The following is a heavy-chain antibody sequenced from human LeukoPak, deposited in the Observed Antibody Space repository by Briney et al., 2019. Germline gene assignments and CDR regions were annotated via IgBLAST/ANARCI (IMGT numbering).Heavy chain of an antibody. CDR3: AKGRTIFGVVTPLDY. CDR1: GFTFRIYG. V-gene: IGHV3-30*18. J-gene: IGHJ4*02. CDR2: ISYDGSNQ. Sequence: VSSLRLSCASSGFTFRIYGMHGLHEAPGNGLEGVALISYDGSNQYYADSVKGRFTISRDNSKNTLYLQMNSLRAEDTAVYYCAKGRTIFGVVTPLDYWGQGTLVTVSS. D-gene: IGHD3-3*01.